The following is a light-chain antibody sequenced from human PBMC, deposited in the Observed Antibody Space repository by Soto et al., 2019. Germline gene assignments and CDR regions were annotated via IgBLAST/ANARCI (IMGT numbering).Light chain of an antibody. J-gene: IGKJ3*01. Sequence: DIPMTQSPSSLSASVGDRVTITCPASQDISNSLNWYQQKPGKAPKLLIYDASNLETGVPSRFSGSGSGTDFTFTISSLQPEDMATYYCQQYDNLPLTFGPGTKVDIK. CDR1: QDISNS. V-gene: IGKV1-33*01. CDR2: DAS. CDR3: QQYDNLPLT.